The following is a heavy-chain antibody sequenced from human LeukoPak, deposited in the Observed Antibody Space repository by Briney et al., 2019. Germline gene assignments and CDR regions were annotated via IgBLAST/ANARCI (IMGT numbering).Heavy chain of an antibody. CDR1: GYTFTSYG. D-gene: IGHD1-26*01. CDR3: ARFVSGSYDD. V-gene: IGHV1-8*02. CDR2: MNPNSGNT. J-gene: IGHJ4*02. Sequence: ASVKVSCKASGYTFTSYGISWVRQAPGQGLEWMGWMNPNSGNTGYAQKFQGRVTMTRNTSISTAYMELSSLRSEDTAVYYCARFVSGSYDDWGQGTLVTVSS.